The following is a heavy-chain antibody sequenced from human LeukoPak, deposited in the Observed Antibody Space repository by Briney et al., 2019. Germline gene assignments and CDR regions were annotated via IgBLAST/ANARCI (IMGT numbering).Heavy chain of an antibody. J-gene: IGHJ6*03. V-gene: IGHV3-7*01. CDR3: ARDQYGTREYYYYYYMDV. Sequence: GGSLRLPCAASGFTFSSYWMSWVRQAPGKGLEWVANIKQDGSEKYYVDSVKGRFTISRDNAKNSLYLQMNSLRAEDTAVYYCARDQYGTREYYYYYYMDVWGKGTTVTISS. CDR2: IKQDGSEK. CDR1: GFTFSSYW. D-gene: IGHD2-8*01.